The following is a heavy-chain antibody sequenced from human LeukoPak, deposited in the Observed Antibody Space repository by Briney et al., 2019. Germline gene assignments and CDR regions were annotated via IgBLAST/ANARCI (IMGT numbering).Heavy chain of an antibody. V-gene: IGHV1-18*01. J-gene: IGHJ4*02. Sequence: ASVKVSCMASGYTFTSYGISWVRQAPGQGLEWMGWISAYNGNTNYAQKLQGRVTMTTDTSTSTAYMELRSLRSDDTAVYYCARDTVDIVVVPAAPDYWGQGTLVTVSS. CDR3: ARDTVDIVVVPAAPDY. CDR1: GYTFTSYG. D-gene: IGHD2-2*01. CDR2: ISAYNGNT.